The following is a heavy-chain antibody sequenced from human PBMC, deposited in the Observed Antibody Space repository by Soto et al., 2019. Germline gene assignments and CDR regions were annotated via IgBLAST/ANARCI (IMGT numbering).Heavy chain of an antibody. J-gene: IGHJ4*02. CDR3: AKGKSWCGGDCHRTGPFDY. Sequence: PXGSLLLSCAASGFTFSSYAMSWVRQAPGKGLEWVSAISGSGGSTYYADSVKGRFTISRDNSKNTLYLQMNSLRAEDTAVYYCAKGKSWCGGDCHRTGPFDYWGQGTLVTVSS. CDR1: GFTFSSYA. D-gene: IGHD2-21*02. V-gene: IGHV3-23*01. CDR2: ISGSGGST.